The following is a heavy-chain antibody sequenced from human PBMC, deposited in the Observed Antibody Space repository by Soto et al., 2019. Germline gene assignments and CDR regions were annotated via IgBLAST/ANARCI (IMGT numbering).Heavy chain of an antibody. CDR1: GGTFSSYA. Sequence: ASVKVSCKASGGTFSSYAISWVRQAPGQGLEWMGGIIPILGIANYAQKFQGRVTITADKSTSTAYMELSSLRSEDTAVYYCARGRTEQLDYYYYYGMDVWGQGTTVTVSS. D-gene: IGHD6-6*01. J-gene: IGHJ6*02. CDR3: ARGRTEQLDYYYYYGMDV. CDR2: IIPILGIA. V-gene: IGHV1-69*10.